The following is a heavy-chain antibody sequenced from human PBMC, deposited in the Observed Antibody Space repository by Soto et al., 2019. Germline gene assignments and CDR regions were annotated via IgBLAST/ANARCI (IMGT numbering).Heavy chain of an antibody. CDR3: KKDAKFDDIYTSYFVNDL. CDR2: ISPNSEKT. J-gene: IGHJ5*02. Sequence: ASVKVSCKASGYTFSNFGSSWGRQTPGEGLEWMGWISPNSEKTKIAQRFQGRVTMTTDISTSTSYLELRGLTSDDTAVYYCKKDAKFDDIYTSYFVNDLWGQGTQVTVSS. D-gene: IGHD3-9*01. V-gene: IGHV1-18*01. CDR1: GYTFSNFG.